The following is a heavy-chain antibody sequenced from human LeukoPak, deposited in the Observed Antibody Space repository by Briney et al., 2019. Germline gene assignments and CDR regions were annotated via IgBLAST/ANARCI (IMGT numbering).Heavy chain of an antibody. J-gene: IGHJ4*02. CDR1: GFTFSSSA. CDR2: ISNNGGYT. D-gene: IGHD3-16*01. V-gene: IGHV3-23*01. Sequence: PGGSLRLSCAASGFTFSSSAMSWVRQAPGKGLEWVSAISNNGGYTYYADSVQGRFTISRDNSKNTLYLQMNSLRAEDTAVYYCAKGPTFGPGMDSDYWGQGTLVTVSS. CDR3: AKGPTFGPGMDSDY.